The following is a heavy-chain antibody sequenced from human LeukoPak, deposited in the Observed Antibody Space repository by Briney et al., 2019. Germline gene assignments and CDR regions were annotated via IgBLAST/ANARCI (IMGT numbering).Heavy chain of an antibody. V-gene: IGHV4-31*03. Sequence: PSETLSLTCTVSGGSVSSGGYYWSWIRQHPGKGLEWIGYIYYSGSTYYNPSLKSRVTISVDTSKNQFSLKLSSVTAADTAVYCCARWANYDILTGYYVPTNDAFDFWGQGTMVTVSS. D-gene: IGHD3-9*01. CDR3: ARWANYDILTGYYVPTNDAFDF. CDR2: IYYSGST. J-gene: IGHJ3*01. CDR1: GGSVSSGGYY.